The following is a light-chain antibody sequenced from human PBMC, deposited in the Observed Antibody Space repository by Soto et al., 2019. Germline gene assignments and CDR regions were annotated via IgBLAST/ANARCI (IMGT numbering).Light chain of an antibody. CDR3: QQYNNWPLT. J-gene: IGKJ4*01. CDR1: QSVSSS. V-gene: IGKV3-15*01. Sequence: EIVMTQSPATLSVSPGERATLSCRASQSVSSSLAWYQQKPGHAPRLLIYGASTRATGIPARFSGSGSGTELTLTISSLQSEDFAVYYCQQYNNWPLTFGGGTKVEIK. CDR2: GAS.